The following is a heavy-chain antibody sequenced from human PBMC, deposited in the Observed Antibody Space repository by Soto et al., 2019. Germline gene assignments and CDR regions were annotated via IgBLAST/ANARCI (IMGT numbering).Heavy chain of an antibody. CDR1: GGSFSDYY. CDR3: ARAAPQVVVITWFDP. D-gene: IGHD3-22*01. V-gene: IGHV4-34*01. CDR2: INHSGST. J-gene: IGHJ5*02. Sequence: SETLSLTCAVYGGSFSDYYWSWIRQPPGKGLEWIGEINHSGSTNYNPSLKSRVTISVDTSKDQFSLKLSSVTAADTAVYYCARAAPQVVVITWFDPWGQGTLVTVSS.